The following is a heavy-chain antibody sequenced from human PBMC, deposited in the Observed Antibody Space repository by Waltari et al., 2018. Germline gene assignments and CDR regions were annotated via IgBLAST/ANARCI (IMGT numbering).Heavy chain of an antibody. D-gene: IGHD2-21*01. J-gene: IGHJ3*02. CDR2: IYHSGST. V-gene: IGHV4-4*02. Sequence: QVQLQESGPGLVKPSGTLSLTCAVSGGSISSSNWWGWVRQPPGTGLEWIGEIYHSGSTNYHPPLESRVTTSVDKCKNPFSLKLSSVAAADTAVYYGARGTARIGAFDIWGQGPMVTVSS. CDR1: GGSISSSNW. CDR3: ARGTARIGAFDI.